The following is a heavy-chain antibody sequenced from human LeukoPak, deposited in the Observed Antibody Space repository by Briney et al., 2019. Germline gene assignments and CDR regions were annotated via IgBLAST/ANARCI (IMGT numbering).Heavy chain of an antibody. V-gene: IGHV3-23*01. CDR1: GFTFSSYA. CDR2: ISGSGGST. CDR3: AKDSGCYFSY. Sequence: GGSLRLSCAASGFTFSSYAMSWVRQAPGKGLEWVSAISGSGGSTYYADSVKGRFTISRDNSKNTLYLQMDSLRAEGTAVYYGAKDSGCYFSYWGRETLVIVAS. D-gene: IGHD1-26*01. J-gene: IGHJ4*02.